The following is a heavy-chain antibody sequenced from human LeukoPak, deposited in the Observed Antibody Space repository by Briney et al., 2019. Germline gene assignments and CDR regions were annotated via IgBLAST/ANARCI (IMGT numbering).Heavy chain of an antibody. V-gene: IGHV1-8*03. Sequence: ASVKVSCKASGYSFSNYDINWVRQATGQGLEWMGWMNPNSGNTGYAQNFQGRVTITTNTSISTAYLELSSLRSEDTAAFHCARGTPQGGLDIWGQGTMVTVSS. CDR3: ARGTPQGGLDI. CDR1: GYSFSNYD. J-gene: IGHJ3*02. D-gene: IGHD1-26*01. CDR2: MNPNSGNT.